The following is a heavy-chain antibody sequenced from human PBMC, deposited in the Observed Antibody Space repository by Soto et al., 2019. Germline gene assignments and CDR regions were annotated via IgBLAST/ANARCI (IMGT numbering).Heavy chain of an antibody. CDR3: AREFSNSPEAFDS. Sequence: SETLSLTCTVSGDSVNSDTFYWSWIRQPPGRGLEWIGYIYYTGSTNYNPSLKSRVTISINTSRNQFSLKLTSVTAADTAVYYCAREFSNSPEAFDSWGQGSLVTVSS. J-gene: IGHJ4*02. CDR2: IYYTGST. D-gene: IGHD6-6*01. CDR1: GDSVNSDTFY. V-gene: IGHV4-61*01.